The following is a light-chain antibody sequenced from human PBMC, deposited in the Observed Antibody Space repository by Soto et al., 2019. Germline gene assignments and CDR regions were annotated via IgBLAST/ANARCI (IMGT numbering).Light chain of an antibody. Sequence: EIVVTQSPATLSVSPGERVTLSCRASQSVSSSLAWYQQRPGQAPRLLIYDTSTRAPGIAARFSGSGSGTEFTLTSSSLQSEDVAVYYCQQYFNWPLTWTFGPGTKVQIK. J-gene: IGKJ3*01. CDR3: QQYFNWPLTWT. V-gene: IGKV3-15*01. CDR1: QSVSSS. CDR2: DTS.